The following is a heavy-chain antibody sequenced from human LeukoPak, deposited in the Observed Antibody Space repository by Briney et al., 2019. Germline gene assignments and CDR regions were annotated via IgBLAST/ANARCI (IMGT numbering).Heavy chain of an antibody. J-gene: IGHJ4*02. Sequence: GGSLRLSCAASGFTFSTYSMSWVRQAPGKGLEWVSSISGSGGNTYYADSVKGRFTISRDNSRNTVFLQMNGLKADDTAVYYCAKGGGGVLASWGQGTLVTVSS. CDR1: GFTFSTYS. V-gene: IGHV3-23*01. D-gene: IGHD3-16*01. CDR3: AKGGGGVLAS. CDR2: ISGSGGNT.